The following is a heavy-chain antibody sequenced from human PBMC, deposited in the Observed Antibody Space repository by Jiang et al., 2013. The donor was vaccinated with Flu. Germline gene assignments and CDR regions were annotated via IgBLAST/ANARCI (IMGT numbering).Heavy chain of an antibody. D-gene: IGHD5-24*01. J-gene: IGHJ4*02. CDR1: GGSISTSSYY. CDR2: SIIVGPP. V-gene: IGHV4-39*01. CDR3: ARLGEWLQPGYFDS. Sequence: GLVKPSETLSLTCTVSGGSISTSSYYWDWIRQPPGRGWSGLGVSIIVGPPTTTRPSRVESPLSVDTSNNQFSLKLTSVTAADTAVYYCARLGEWLQPGYFDSWGQGTLVTVSS.